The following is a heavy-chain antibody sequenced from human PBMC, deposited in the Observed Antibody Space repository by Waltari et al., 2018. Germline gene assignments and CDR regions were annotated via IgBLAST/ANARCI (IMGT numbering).Heavy chain of an antibody. CDR3: ARDSGEAVAGTFFDY. V-gene: IGHV3-48*01. CDR2: ISRRSSTI. CDR1: GFTFSSYS. D-gene: IGHD6-19*01. Sequence: EVQLVESGGGLVQPGGSLRLSCAASGFTFSSYSMNWVRQAPGKGLEWVSYISRRSSTIDYADSVKGRFTISRDNSKNTLYLQMNSLRAEDTAVYYCARDSGEAVAGTFFDYWGQGTLVTVSS. J-gene: IGHJ4*02.